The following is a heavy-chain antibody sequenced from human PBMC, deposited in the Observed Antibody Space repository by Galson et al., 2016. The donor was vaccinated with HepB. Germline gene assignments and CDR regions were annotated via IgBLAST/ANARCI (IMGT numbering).Heavy chain of an antibody. CDR1: GFTFRSYE. CDR3: ARALKLDWSGWNLRPEEEDHGMDV. CDR2: ISGSGTTI. J-gene: IGHJ6*02. V-gene: IGHV3-48*03. Sequence: SLRLSCAASGFTFRSYEMNWVRQTPGKGLEWVSYISGSGTTIYYADSVKGRFTISRDNAKNSLFLQMNSLRAEDTAVFYCARALKLDWSGWNLRPEEEDHGMDVWGQGTTVIVSS. D-gene: IGHD3-3*01.